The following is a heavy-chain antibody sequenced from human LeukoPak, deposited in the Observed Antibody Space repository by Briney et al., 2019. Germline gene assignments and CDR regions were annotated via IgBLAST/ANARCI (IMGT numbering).Heavy chain of an antibody. V-gene: IGHV3-74*01. J-gene: IGHJ6*03. D-gene: IGHD3-16*01. Sequence: GGSLRLSCAASGFTFSNYWMHWVRQAPGKGLVWVSRIDGDGTTANYAESVKGRFTISRDNANNTLYLQINSLSAEDTAVYYCYVHHYYYYMDVWGKGTTVTVSS. CDR2: IDGDGTTA. CDR3: YVHHYYYYMDV. CDR1: GFTFSNYW.